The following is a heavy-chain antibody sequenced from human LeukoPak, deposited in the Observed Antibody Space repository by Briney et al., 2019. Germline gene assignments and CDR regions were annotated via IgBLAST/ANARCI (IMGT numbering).Heavy chain of an antibody. Sequence: GGSLRLSCAASGFTVSNHYMNWVRQAPGKGLEWVSVIYSGGGTHYTDSVKGRFTISRDNAKNSLYLQMNSLRAEDTALYYCARLIGYAIAAAATDYWGQGTLVTVSS. CDR2: IYSGGGT. CDR1: GFTVSNHY. D-gene: IGHD6-13*01. J-gene: IGHJ4*02. V-gene: IGHV3-53*01. CDR3: ARLIGYAIAAAATDY.